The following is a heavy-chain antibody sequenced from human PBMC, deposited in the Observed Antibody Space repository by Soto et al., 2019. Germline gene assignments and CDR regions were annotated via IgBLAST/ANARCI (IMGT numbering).Heavy chain of an antibody. Sequence: GGSLRLSCAASGFTFSSYAMSWVRQAPGKGLEWVSAISGSGGSTYYADSVKGRFTISRDNSKNTLYLQMNSLRAEDTAVYYCAKGVAANWEGDYFDYWGQGTLVTVSS. V-gene: IGHV3-23*01. CDR2: ISGSGGST. D-gene: IGHD6-25*01. CDR3: AKGVAANWEGDYFDY. J-gene: IGHJ4*02. CDR1: GFTFSSYA.